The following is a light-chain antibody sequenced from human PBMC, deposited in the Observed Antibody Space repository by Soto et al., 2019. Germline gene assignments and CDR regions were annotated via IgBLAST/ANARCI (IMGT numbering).Light chain of an antibody. V-gene: IGKV3-20*01. CDR2: GAS. CDR1: QSVSSSY. J-gene: IGKJ1*01. Sequence: EIVLTQSPGTLSLSPGERATLSCRSSQSVSSSYLAWYQQKPGQAPRLLIYGASSRATGIPDRFSGSGSGTDFTLTISRLEPEEFAVYYCQQYGSSPWTFVQGTKVEIK. CDR3: QQYGSSPWT.